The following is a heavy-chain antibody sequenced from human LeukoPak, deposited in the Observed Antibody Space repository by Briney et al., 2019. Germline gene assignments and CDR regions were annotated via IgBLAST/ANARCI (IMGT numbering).Heavy chain of an antibody. Sequence: SETLSLTCTVSGGSIGSDNLYWGWIRQPPGKGLEWLGSIYHNGITYYNPSLKSRGTIVEDMSKNQLSLTLSSVTAADTAVYYCARGLVVSPDYWGQGTLVTVSS. V-gene: IGHV4-39*01. CDR2: IYHNGIT. CDR1: GGSIGSDNLY. CDR3: ARGLVVSPDY. J-gene: IGHJ4*02. D-gene: IGHD2-15*01.